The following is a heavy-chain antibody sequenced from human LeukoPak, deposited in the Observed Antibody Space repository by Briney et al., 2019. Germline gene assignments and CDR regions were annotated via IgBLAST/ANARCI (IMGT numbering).Heavy chain of an antibody. D-gene: IGHD1-26*01. Sequence: GGSLRLSCAASGFTFSNAWMSWVRQAPGKGLEWVGRIKSKTDGGTTDYAAPVKGRFTISRDDSKNTLYLQMNSLKTEDTAVYYCTTDQWELRSIDYWGQGTLVTVSS. V-gene: IGHV3-15*01. CDR3: TTDQWELRSIDY. CDR1: GFTFSNAW. CDR2: IKSKTDGGTT. J-gene: IGHJ4*02.